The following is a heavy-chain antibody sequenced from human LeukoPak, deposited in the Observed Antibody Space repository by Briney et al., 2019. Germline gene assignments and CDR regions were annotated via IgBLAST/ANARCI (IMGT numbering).Heavy chain of an antibody. D-gene: IGHD3-22*01. V-gene: IGHV4-30-4*01. J-gene: IGHJ4*02. CDR3: ARESPIDDSSGYYVDY. Sequence: PSETLSLTCTVSGGSINNGGYYWSWIRQHPGKGLEWIGYIYYSGSTYYNPSLKSRVTISVDTSKNQFSLKLSSVTAADTAVYYCARESPIDDSSGYYVDYWGQGTLVTVSS. CDR2: IYYSGST. CDR1: GGSINNGGYY.